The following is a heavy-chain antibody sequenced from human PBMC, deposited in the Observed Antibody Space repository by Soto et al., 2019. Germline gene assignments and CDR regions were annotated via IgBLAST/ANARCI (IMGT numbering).Heavy chain of an antibody. D-gene: IGHD4-17*01. CDR3: ARAPTHNYGGNSGPGY. CDR2: ISSSSSTI. V-gene: IGHV3-48*02. Sequence: EVQLVESGGGLVQPGGSLRLSCAASGFTFSSYSMNWVRQDPGKGLEWVSYISSSSSTIYYADSVKGRFTISRDNAKNSLYLQMNSLRDEDTAVYYCARAPTHNYGGNSGPGYWGQGTLVTVSS. CDR1: GFTFSSYS. J-gene: IGHJ4*02.